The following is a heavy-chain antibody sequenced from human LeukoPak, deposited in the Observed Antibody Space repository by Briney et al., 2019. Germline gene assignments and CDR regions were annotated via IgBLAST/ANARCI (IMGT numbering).Heavy chain of an antibody. Sequence: SETLSLTCTVSGYSIRSDYYWGWIRQPPGKGLEWIGSIYHSGSTYYNPSLKSRVTISVDTSKNQFSLKLTSVTAADTAVYYCARAHGSGYYSLDYWGQGTLVTVSS. D-gene: IGHD3-22*01. CDR3: ARAHGSGYYSLDY. CDR1: GYSIRSDYY. CDR2: IYHSGST. V-gene: IGHV4-38-2*02. J-gene: IGHJ4*02.